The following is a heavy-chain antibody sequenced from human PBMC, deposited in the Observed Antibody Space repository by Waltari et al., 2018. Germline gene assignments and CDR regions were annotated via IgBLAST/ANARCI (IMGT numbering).Heavy chain of an antibody. J-gene: IGHJ2*01. D-gene: IGHD3-22*01. V-gene: IGHV3-9*01. CDR3: AKDSSGSQGPFWYFDL. CDR2: ISWNSGSI. CDR1: GFTFDDYA. Sequence: EVQLVESGGGLVQPGRSLRLSCAASGFTFDDYAMHWVRQAPGKGLEWVSGISWNSGSIGYADSVKGRFTISRDNAKNSLYLQMNSLRAEDTALYYCAKDSSGSQGPFWYFDLWGRGTLVTVSS.